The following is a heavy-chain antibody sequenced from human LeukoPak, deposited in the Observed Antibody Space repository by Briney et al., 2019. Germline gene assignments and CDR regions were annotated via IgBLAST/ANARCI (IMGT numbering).Heavy chain of an antibody. CDR3: ARDRVDTAMDYYYYYGMDV. CDR2: IYSGGST. Sequence: PGGSLRLSCAASGFTVSSNYMSWVRQAPGKGLEWVSVIYSGGSTYYADSVKGRFTISRDNSKNTLYLRMNSLRAEDTAVYYCARDRVDTAMDYYYYYGMDVWGQGTTVTVSS. V-gene: IGHV3-53*01. D-gene: IGHD5-18*01. J-gene: IGHJ6*02. CDR1: GFTVSSNY.